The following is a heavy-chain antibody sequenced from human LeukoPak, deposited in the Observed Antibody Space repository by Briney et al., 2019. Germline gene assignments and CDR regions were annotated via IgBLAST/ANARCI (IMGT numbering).Heavy chain of an antibody. Sequence: GGSLRLSCAASGFTFSSYGMHWVRQAPGKGLEWVAVISYDGSNKYYADSVKGRFTISRDNSKNTLYLQMNSLRAEDTAAYYCASLGPTSITIFGVVIAPGVDVWGKGTTVTVSS. D-gene: IGHD3-3*01. V-gene: IGHV3-30*03. CDR3: ASLGPTSITIFGVVIAPGVDV. CDR1: GFTFSSYG. CDR2: ISYDGSNK. J-gene: IGHJ6*04.